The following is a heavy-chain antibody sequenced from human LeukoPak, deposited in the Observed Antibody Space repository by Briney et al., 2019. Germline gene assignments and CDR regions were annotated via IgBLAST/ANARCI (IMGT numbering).Heavy chain of an antibody. CDR3: ARDSWAVDCSGGSCYRDVVDY. J-gene: IGHJ4*02. D-gene: IGHD2-15*01. CDR2: INPNSGGT. V-gene: IGHV1-2*02. Sequence: ASVKVSCKASGYTFTGYYMHWVRQAPGQGLEWMGWINPNSGGTNYAQKFQGRVTMTRDTSISTAYMELSRLRSDDTAVYYCARDSWAVDCSGGSCYRDVVDYWGQGTLVTVSS. CDR1: GYTFTGYY.